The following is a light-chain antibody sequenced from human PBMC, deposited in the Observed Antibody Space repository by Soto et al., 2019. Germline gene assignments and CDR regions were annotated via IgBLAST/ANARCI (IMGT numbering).Light chain of an antibody. CDR3: QQSFSTPVT. Sequence: ETVLTQSPGTLSLSPGERATLSCRASESVRTSLAWYQQKPGQAPSLLIYGASKRATGIPARFSGSGSGTDFTLTISSLQPEDFATYYCQQSFSTPVTFGQGTKLEIK. V-gene: IGKV3-11*01. J-gene: IGKJ2*01. CDR2: GAS. CDR1: ESVRTS.